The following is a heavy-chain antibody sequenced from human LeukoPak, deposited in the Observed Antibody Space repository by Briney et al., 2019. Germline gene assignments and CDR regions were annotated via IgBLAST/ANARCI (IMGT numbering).Heavy chain of an antibody. V-gene: IGHV3-48*03. J-gene: IGHJ4*02. CDR2: VSSSGSTI. CDR3: ARGAWYFDS. CDR1: GFTFSSYG. Sequence: GGSLTLSCAASGFTFSSYGMNWVRQAPGKGLECVSYVSSSGSTIYYADSVKGRFTISRDNAKNSLYLQMNSLRAEDTAVYYCARGAWYFDSWGQRTVDPVSS.